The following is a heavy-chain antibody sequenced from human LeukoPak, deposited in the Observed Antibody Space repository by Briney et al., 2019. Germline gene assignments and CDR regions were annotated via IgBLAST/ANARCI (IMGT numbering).Heavy chain of an antibody. CDR2: IYHSGST. V-gene: IGHV4-28*01. CDR3: ARVSGASFVVVPAAIPGAHVFDI. Sequence: SETLSLTCAVSGYSLSSSNWWGWIRQPPGKGLEWIGYIYHSGSTYYNPSLKSRVTISVDRSKNQFSLKLSSVTAADTAVYYCARVSGASFVVVPAAIPGAHVFDIWGQGTMVTVSS. J-gene: IGHJ3*02. D-gene: IGHD2-2*02. CDR1: GYSLSSSNW.